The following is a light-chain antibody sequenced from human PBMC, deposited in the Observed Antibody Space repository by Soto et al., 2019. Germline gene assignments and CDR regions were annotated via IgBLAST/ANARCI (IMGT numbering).Light chain of an antibody. CDR1: QVINNL. V-gene: IGKV1-12*01. Sequence: DIQMTQSPSSVSASVGDSVTITCRANQVINNLLAWYQQKPGKAPKLLIYSTSNVQSGAPSRFSGGRSGTDFTLTIRSLQTEDFATYYCQQANSFPWTFGQGTRVDIK. CDR2: STS. CDR3: QQANSFPWT. J-gene: IGKJ1*01.